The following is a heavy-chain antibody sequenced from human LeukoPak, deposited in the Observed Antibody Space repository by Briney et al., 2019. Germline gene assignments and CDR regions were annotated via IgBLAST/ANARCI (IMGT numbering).Heavy chain of an antibody. V-gene: IGHV3-21*01. Sequence: GGSLRLSCAASGLTFSSSAMNWVRQAPGKGLEWVSSINNVGSHIYYAGSVRGRFTISRDNAKNSLYLQMSSLRAEDTAVYYCTRDPTQYLRYGYFDYWGQGTLVTVSS. D-gene: IGHD4-11*01. J-gene: IGHJ4*02. CDR3: TRDPTQYLRYGYFDY. CDR2: INNVGSHI. CDR1: GLTFSSSA.